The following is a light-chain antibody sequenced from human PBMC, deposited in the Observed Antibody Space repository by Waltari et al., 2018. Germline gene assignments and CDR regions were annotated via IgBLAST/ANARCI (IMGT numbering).Light chain of an antibody. CDR2: ETS. V-gene: IGKV3-11*01. Sequence: IVLTQSPGPLSLSPGERATLSCRASQSVYTFLAWYQQKPGQPPRLLIYETSKRATGTPARFSGSGSGTDFTLTISSLEPEDSAVYYCQQRANWPPLTFGGGTKVEI. CDR3: QQRANWPPLT. CDR1: QSVYTF. J-gene: IGKJ4*01.